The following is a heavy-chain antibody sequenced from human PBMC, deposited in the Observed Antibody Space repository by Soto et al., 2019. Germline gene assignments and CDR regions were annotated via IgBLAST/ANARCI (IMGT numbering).Heavy chain of an antibody. J-gene: IGHJ4*02. CDR2: ISDSSNYI. Sequence: QVQLVESGGGLVKPGESLRLSCVASGFTFSDYYMSWIRQSPGQGLEWLSCISDSSNYIQYADSVKGRFTISRDNAKNSLFLQMNSLRAEDTAVYYCARVLGRNNNYGDRIADSWGQGTLVTVSS. CDR3: ARVLGRNNNYGDRIADS. D-gene: IGHD4-17*01. V-gene: IGHV3-11*05. CDR1: GFTFSDYY.